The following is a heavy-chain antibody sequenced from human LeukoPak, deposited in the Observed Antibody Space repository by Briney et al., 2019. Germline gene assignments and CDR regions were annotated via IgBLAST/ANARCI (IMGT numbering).Heavy chain of an antibody. D-gene: IGHD2-21*02. Sequence: GGSLRLSCAASGFTFDDYAMHWVRQAPGKGLEWVAVISYDGSNKYYADSVKGRFTISRDNSKNTLYLQMNSLRAEDTAVYYCARVVSPIVVVTAIRDWGQGTLVTVSS. CDR2: ISYDGSNK. CDR1: GFTFDDYA. CDR3: ARVVSPIVVVTAIRD. J-gene: IGHJ4*02. V-gene: IGHV3-30-3*01.